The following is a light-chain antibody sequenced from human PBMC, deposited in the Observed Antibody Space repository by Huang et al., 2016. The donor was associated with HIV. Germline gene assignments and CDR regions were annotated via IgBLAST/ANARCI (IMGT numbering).Light chain of an antibody. CDR1: QSVSSSY. V-gene: IGKV3-20*01. CDR2: GAS. J-gene: IGKJ4*01. Sequence: IVLTQSPGTLSLSPGERATLSCRASQSVSSSYLACYQQKPGQAPRLLIYGASSRATGIPDRFSGSGSGTDFTLTISRLQPEDFAVYYCQQYGSSPRTFGGGTQVEIK. CDR3: QQYGSSPRT.